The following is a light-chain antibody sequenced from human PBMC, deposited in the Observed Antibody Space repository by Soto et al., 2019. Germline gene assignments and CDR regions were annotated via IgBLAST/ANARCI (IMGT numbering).Light chain of an antibody. V-gene: IGKV3D-15*01. CDR2: GAS. CDR3: QQYNSWPLT. Sequence: EIVMTQSPATLSVSPGERATLSCRASQSIGSNLAWYQQKPGQAPRLLIYGASTRATGIPARFSGSGSGTEFTLTVSSLQSEDFAVYNCQQYNSWPLTFGGGTKLEIK. CDR1: QSIGSN. J-gene: IGKJ4*01.